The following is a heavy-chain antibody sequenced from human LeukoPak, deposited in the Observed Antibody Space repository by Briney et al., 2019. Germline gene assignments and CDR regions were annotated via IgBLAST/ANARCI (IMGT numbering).Heavy chain of an antibody. V-gene: IGHV1-46*01. D-gene: IGHD3-22*01. CDR1: GYTFTSYY. J-gene: IGHJ4*02. CDR2: INPSGGST. CDR3: ARDGTHYYEHSGYYPRY. Sequence: ASVKVSCKASGYTFTSYYMHWVRQAPGQGLEWMGIINPSGGSTSYAQKFQGRVTMTRDTSTSTVYMELSSLRSEDTAVYYCARDGTHYYEHSGYYPRYWGQGTLVTVSS.